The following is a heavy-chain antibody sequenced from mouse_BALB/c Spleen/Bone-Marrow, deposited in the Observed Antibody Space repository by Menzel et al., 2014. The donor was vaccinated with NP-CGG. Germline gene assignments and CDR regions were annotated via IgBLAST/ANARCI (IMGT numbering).Heavy chain of an antibody. V-gene: IGHV5-6-3*01. J-gene: IGHJ3*01. CDR2: INYNGDGI. CDR3: ARGVDHHSCFAF. Sequence: EVKLVESGGGLVQPGGSLKLSCAASGFTFSNYGMSWVRQTPDKRLELVANINYNGDGIYYPDSVKGRFTISRDNAKNTLSLQMTSLRSEDTAMYYCARGVDHHSCFAFWGQGTLVTVSA. CDR1: GFTFSNYG.